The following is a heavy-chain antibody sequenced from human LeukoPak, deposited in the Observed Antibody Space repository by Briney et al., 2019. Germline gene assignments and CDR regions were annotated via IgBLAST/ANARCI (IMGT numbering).Heavy chain of an antibody. CDR2: MNPNSGNT. Sequence: ASVKVSCKASGYTFTSYDINWVRPGTGQGLEWMGWMNPNSGNTGYAQTFQGGVTMTRNTSTSTAYMELRRLRSEDTGVYYCARTYDILTGLFQGAFDIWGQGTMVSVCS. D-gene: IGHD3-9*01. J-gene: IGHJ3*02. CDR1: GYTFTSYD. V-gene: IGHV1-8*01. CDR3: ARTYDILTGLFQGAFDI.